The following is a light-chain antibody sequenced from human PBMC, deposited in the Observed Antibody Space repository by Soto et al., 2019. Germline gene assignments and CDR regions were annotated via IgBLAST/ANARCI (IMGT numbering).Light chain of an antibody. V-gene: IGLV2-8*01. CDR1: NRVLGGYNH. CDR2: EVT. Sequence: QSVLTQPPSASGSPGQSVTIACSGTNRVLGGYNHVSCDQLPQDRAPKVMIYEVTKRPSGVPDRFSGSKSGNTASLTVSGLQAEDEGDYYCSASAGSTTVVFGGGTKVTGL. CDR3: SASAGSTTVV. J-gene: IGLJ2*01.